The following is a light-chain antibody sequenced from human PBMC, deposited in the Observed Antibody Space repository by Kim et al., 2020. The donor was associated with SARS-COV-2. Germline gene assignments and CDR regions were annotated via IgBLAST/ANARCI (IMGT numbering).Light chain of an antibody. CDR3: CSYAGSSTWV. CDR2: EVS. CDR1: SSDVGSYNL. V-gene: IGLV2-23*02. J-gene: IGLJ3*02. Sequence: QSITISCTGTSSDVGSYNLGSWYQQHPGKAPKRMSYEVSERPSGVSNRFSGSKSGNTASLTISGLQAEDEADYYCCSYAGSSTWVFGGGTQLTV.